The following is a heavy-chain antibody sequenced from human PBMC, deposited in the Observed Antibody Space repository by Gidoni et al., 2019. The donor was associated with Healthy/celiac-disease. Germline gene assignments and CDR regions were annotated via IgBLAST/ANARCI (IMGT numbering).Heavy chain of an antibody. CDR2: SNHSGRT. CDR3: ARGLRYFWSGYGWFDP. J-gene: IGHJ5*02. V-gene: IGHV4-34*01. Sequence: QVQLQQWGAGLLKPSETLSLTCAVYGGSFSGYYWRWIRQPPGKGLEWIGESNHSGRTNYTPSLKSRVTISVDTSKNQFSLKLSSVTAADTAVYYCARGLRYFWSGYGWFDPWGQGTLVTVSS. CDR1: GGSFSGYY. D-gene: IGHD3-3*01.